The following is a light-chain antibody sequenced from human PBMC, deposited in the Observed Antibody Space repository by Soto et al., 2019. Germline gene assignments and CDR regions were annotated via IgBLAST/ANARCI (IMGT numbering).Light chain of an antibody. V-gene: IGKV3-15*01. CDR2: GAS. CDR1: RSISRN. CDR3: QPHNNWPVVT. J-gene: IGKJ4*01. Sequence: EMVMTQSQATLSGSPGERVTLSCRASRSISRNLAWYQQKPGQAPRLLIYGASTRATGIPDRFSGSGSGTEFTLTINSLQSEDFAVYYCQPHNNWPVVTFGGGTRVEIK.